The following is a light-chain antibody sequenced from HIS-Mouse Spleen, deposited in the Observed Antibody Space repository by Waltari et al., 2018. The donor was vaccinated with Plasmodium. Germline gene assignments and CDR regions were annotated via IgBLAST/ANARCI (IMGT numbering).Light chain of an antibody. CDR1: SSTIGSNY. Sequence: QSVLTQSPSASGTPGQRVTISCSGSSSTIGSNYVYWYQQLPGTAPKPLIYRNNQRPSGVPDRFSGSKSGTSASLAISGLRSEDEADYYCAAWDDSLSGWVFGGGTKLTVL. CDR2: RNN. CDR3: AAWDDSLSGWV. V-gene: IGLV1-47*01. J-gene: IGLJ3*02.